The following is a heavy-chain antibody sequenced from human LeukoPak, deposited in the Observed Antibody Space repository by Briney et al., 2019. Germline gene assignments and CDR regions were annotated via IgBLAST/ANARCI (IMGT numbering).Heavy chain of an antibody. V-gene: IGHV4-31*03. D-gene: IGHD3-22*01. Sequence: SQTLSLTCTVSGDSISSGANHWSWIRQHPGKGLEWIGYIFSSGSTYFNPSLKSRVAISLDTSKNQFSLKPTSVTAADAAVYHCARYYYDTGGYYHFFDYWGQGTLVAVSS. CDR2: IFSSGST. CDR1: GDSISSGANH. J-gene: IGHJ4*02. CDR3: ARYYYDTGGYYHFFDY.